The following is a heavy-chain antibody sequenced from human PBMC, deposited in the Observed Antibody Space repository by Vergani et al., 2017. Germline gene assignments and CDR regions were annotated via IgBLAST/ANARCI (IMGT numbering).Heavy chain of an antibody. CDR2: MSSTGTSS. CDR3: ARGQWVFEA. J-gene: IGHJ4*02. V-gene: IGHV4-30-4*08. CDR1: GFSITSADTW. Sequence: KESGPTLVTPTQTLSLTCSVSGFSITSADTWWTWIRRSPGKGLEWIGCMSSTGTSSSYNPSLGDRPAISLDTSRNQFSLSLTSVTAADTAVYYCARGQWVFEAWGQGTPVTVSS. D-gene: IGHD6-19*01.